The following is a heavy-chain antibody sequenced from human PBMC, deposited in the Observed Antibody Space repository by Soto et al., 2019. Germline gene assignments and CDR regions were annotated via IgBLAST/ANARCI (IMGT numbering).Heavy chain of an antibody. CDR3: ARDFQPGYSSSPVDY. CDR2: ISYDGSNK. J-gene: IGHJ4*02. Sequence: GGSLRLSCAASGFTFSSYAMHWVRQAPGKGLEWVAVISYDGSNKYYADSVKGRFTISRDNSKNTLYLQMNSLRAEDTAVYYCARDFQPGYSSSPVDYWGQGTLVTVSS. CDR1: GFTFSSYA. D-gene: IGHD6-13*01. V-gene: IGHV3-30-3*01.